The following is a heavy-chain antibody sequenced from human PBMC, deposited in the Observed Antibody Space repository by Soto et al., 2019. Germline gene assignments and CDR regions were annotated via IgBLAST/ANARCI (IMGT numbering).Heavy chain of an antibody. D-gene: IGHD2-2*01. CDR3: AKVLAVPAAMRRVYYYYYMDV. V-gene: IGHV3-30*18. CDR1: GFTFSSYG. Sequence: QVQLVESGGGVVQPGRPLRLSCAASGFTFSSYGMHWVRQAPGKGLEWVAVISYDGSNKYYADSVKGRFTISRDNSKNTLYLQMNSLRAEDTAVYYCAKVLAVPAAMRRVYYYYYMDVWGKGTTVTVSS. CDR2: ISYDGSNK. J-gene: IGHJ6*03.